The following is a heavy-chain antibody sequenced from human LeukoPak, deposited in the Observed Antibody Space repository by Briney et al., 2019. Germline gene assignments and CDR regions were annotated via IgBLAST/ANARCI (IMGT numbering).Heavy chain of an antibody. CDR2: INHSGST. J-gene: IGHJ4*02. CDR3: ARGASGYYYG. Sequence: SETLSLTCAVYGGSFSGYYWSWIRQPPGKGLERIGEINHSGSTNYNPSLKSRITISIDTSNNQFSLKLNSVTAADTAVYYCARGASGYYYGWGQGTLVTVSS. CDR1: GGSFSGYY. D-gene: IGHD3-22*01. V-gene: IGHV4-34*01.